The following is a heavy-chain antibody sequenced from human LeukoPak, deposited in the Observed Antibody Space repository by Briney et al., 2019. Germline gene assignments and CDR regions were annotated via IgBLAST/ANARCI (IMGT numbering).Heavy chain of an antibody. J-gene: IGHJ6*02. D-gene: IGHD3-3*01. V-gene: IGHV3-30*18. CDR3: AKSVAIYFYYGLDV. CDR1: GFTFSSYG. Sequence: GGPLRLSCAASGFTFSSYGMHWVRQAPGKGLEWVAVISYDGSNKYYADSVKGRFTISRDNSKNTLFLQMNSLRVEDTAPYYCAKSVAIYFYYGLDVWGQGTTVTVSS. CDR2: ISYDGSNK.